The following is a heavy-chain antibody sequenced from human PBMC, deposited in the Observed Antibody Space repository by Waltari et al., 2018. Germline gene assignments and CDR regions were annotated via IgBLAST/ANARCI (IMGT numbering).Heavy chain of an antibody. CDR1: GFRVSYNY. J-gene: IGHJ4*02. CDR2: SLAGGTT. Sequence: EVRLVDSGGGLIHPGGSLRLSCAASGFRVSYNYMSWVRQAPGRGLGWVSVSLAGGTTYYSAAVKGRFTMSRDDSRNTLYPQMNSLAADDTAVYYCARAGLGSPLEWQRLFDSWGQGTLVTVSS. D-gene: IGHD3-3*01. CDR3: ARAGLGSPLEWQRLFDS. V-gene: IGHV3-53*01.